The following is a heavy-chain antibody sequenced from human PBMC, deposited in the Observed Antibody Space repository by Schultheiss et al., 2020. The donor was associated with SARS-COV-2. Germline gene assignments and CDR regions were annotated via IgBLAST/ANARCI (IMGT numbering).Heavy chain of an antibody. CDR3: ARGVDYGDYEGDY. J-gene: IGHJ4*02. CDR1: GFTFSSFA. V-gene: IGHV3-23*01. Sequence: GGSLRLSCADSGFTFSSFAMSWVRQAPGKWLEWVSGISGSGGSSYYADSVKGRFTISRDNSKNTLYLQMNSLRAEDTAVYYCARGVDYGDYEGDYWGQGTLVTVSS. CDR2: ISGSGGSS. D-gene: IGHD4-17*01.